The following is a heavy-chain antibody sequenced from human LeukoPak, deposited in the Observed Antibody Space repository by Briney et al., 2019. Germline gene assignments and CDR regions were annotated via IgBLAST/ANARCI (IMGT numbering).Heavy chain of an antibody. CDR3: ARTSGSRYYFDY. CDR1: GFSLSTSGMC. Sequence: SGPALVKPTQTLTLTCTFSGFSLSTSGMCVSWIRKPPGKALEWLARIDWDDDKYYSTSLKTRLTISKDTSKNQVVLTMTNMDPVDTATYYCARTSGSRYYFDYWGQGTLVTVSS. J-gene: IGHJ4*02. V-gene: IGHV2-70*11. D-gene: IGHD1-26*01. CDR2: IDWDDDK.